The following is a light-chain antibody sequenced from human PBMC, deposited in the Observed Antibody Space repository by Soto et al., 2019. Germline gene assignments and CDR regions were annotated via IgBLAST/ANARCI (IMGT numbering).Light chain of an antibody. J-gene: IGLJ1*01. Sequence: QSVLTQPRSASGSPGQSITISCTGTSSDVGGYNYVSWYQQHPAKAPKLIIFDVSKRPSGVPNRFSGSKSGNTASLTISGLRAEDEADYYCCSYVGRNIYVFGTGTKVTVL. V-gene: IGLV2-11*01. CDR2: DVS. CDR1: SSDVGGYNY. CDR3: CSYVGRNIYV.